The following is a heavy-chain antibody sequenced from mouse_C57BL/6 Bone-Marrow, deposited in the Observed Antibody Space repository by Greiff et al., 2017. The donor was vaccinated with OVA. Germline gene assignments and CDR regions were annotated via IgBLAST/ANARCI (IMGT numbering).Heavy chain of an antibody. CDR2: ICWVVDQ. Sequence: QVTLKESGPGILQPSQTLSLTCSFSGFSLSTFGMGVGWIRQPSGKGLEWLAHICWVVDQYYNPALTSRLTISTDTSKNQVVLKIANVDTADTATYYCARIALGYDGNAMDYWGQGTSVTVSS. CDR3: ARIALGYDGNAMDY. D-gene: IGHD2-2*01. V-gene: IGHV8-8*01. J-gene: IGHJ4*01. CDR1: GFSLSTFGMG.